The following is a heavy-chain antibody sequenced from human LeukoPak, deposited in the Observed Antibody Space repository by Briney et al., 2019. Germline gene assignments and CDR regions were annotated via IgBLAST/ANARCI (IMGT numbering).Heavy chain of an antibody. D-gene: IGHD3-10*01. V-gene: IGHV3-74*01. CDR2: INSDGSST. J-gene: IGHJ3*02. CDR1: GFTFSSYW. CDR3: AREGVLLWFGTTGGQTHDAFDI. Sequence: GGSLRLSCAASGFTFSSYWMHWVRQAPGKGLVWVSRINSDGSSTSYADSVKGRFTISRDNAKNTLYLQMHSLRAEDTAVYYCAREGVLLWFGTTGGQTHDAFDIWGQGTMVTVSS.